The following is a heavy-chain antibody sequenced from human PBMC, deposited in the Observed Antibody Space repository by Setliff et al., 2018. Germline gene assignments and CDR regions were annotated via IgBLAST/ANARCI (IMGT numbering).Heavy chain of an antibody. CDR2: IIPIFGTA. CDR1: GGTFSSYA. J-gene: IGHJ4*02. Sequence: SVKVSCKASGGTFSSYAISWVRQAPGQGLEWMGGIIPIFGTANYAQKFQGRVIMTIDSATTTAYMELKTLRSDDTAVYYCARGRGPDIVVTIPGDYWGQGTQVTVSS. V-gene: IGHV1-69*05. D-gene: IGHD2-15*01. CDR3: ARGRGPDIVVTIPGDY.